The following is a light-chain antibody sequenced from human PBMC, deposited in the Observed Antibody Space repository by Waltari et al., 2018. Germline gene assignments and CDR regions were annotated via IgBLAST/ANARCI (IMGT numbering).Light chain of an antibody. CDR3: QQCRSWPWT. CDR1: HSVHNY. CDR2: DAS. V-gene: IGKV3-11*01. Sequence: IVLTQSPATLSLSPGDRANLSCRASHSVHNYLAWYQQKPGQAPRLLRHDASNRAAGIPARFSGSGSGTDFNLTSSSLETEDFAVYYCQQCRSWPWTFGQGTKVEMK. J-gene: IGKJ1*01.